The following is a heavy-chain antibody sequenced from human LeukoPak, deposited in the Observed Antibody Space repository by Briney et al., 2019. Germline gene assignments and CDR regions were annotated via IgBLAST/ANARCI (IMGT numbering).Heavy chain of an antibody. V-gene: IGHV4-39*01. D-gene: IGHD3-22*01. J-gene: IGHJ4*02. CDR2: IFYSGIT. CDR1: GGSISSSSYY. CDR3: ASPNYYHSTSYYYLDY. Sequence: PSETLSLTCTVSGGSISSSSYYWGWIRQPPGKGLEWIGSIFYSGITYYNPSLKSRVTISVDTSKNQVSLRLSSVTAADTAVYYCASPNYYHSTSYYYLDYWGQGTLVTVSS.